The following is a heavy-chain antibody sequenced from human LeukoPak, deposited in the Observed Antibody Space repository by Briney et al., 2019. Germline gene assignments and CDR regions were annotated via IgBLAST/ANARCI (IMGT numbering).Heavy chain of an antibody. CDR2: IIPIFGTA. D-gene: IGHD6-13*01. CDR1: GGTFSSYA. V-gene: IGHV1-69*13. CDR3: ATRGQEAAAGTVYYYYYYGMDA. J-gene: IGHJ6*02. Sequence: SVTVSCTASGGTFSSYAISWVRQAPGQGLEWMGGIIPIFGTANYAQKFQGRVTITADESTSTAYMELSSLRSEDTAVYYCATRGQEAAAGTVYYYYYYGMDAWGQGTTVTVSS.